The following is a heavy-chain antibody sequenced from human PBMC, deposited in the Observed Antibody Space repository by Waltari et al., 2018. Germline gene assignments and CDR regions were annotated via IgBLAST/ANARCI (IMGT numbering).Heavy chain of an antibody. CDR1: GDSVSRNHVA. CDR2: AFFGAKWYY. CDR3: VRGTLKPQHLIV. V-gene: IGHV6-1*01. J-gene: IGHJ4*02. D-gene: IGHD3-16*02. Sequence: QEELQQSGRGLVKPSETLSVTCFLSGDSVSRNHVAWNWTRPSPLRGLEWLGRAFFGAKWYYDYAVAVKGRIDMNVDTSKNHFSLQLTSATPEDTAVYYCVRGTLKPQHLIVWGQGTPVTVSS.